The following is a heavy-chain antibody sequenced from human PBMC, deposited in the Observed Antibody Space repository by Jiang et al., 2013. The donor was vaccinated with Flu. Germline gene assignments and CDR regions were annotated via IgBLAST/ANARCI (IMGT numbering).Heavy chain of an antibody. Sequence: LVEVWGRALVQPGGSLRLSCAASGFTFSNYAMSWVRQSPGKGLEWVSAISASGGSTDCADSVKGRFTVSRDYSKNTLYLQMNSLRGDDTAVYYCAKLTSSGYYYGRLDYWGQGTLVTVSS. CDR1: GFTFSNYA. J-gene: IGHJ4*02. CDR3: AKLTSSGYYYGRLDY. V-gene: IGHV3-23*04. CDR2: ISASGGST. D-gene: IGHD3-22*01.